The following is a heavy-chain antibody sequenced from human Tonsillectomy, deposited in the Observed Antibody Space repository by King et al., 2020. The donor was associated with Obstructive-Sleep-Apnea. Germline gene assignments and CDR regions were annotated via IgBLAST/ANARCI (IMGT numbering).Heavy chain of an antibody. D-gene: IGHD3-10*02. J-gene: IGHJ4*02. CDR2: ILNGETS. V-gene: IGHV4-31*03. Sequence: QMQLQESGPGLVTPSQTLSLTCTVSVGSIGSGGFDWSWILQLPGRDLEWICDILNGETSSFNPSLESRVTIYADTSKDQISLKLTAVTAAETAVYYCAGDHDRERGIFDHWGQGTLLTVPS. CDR3: AGDHDRERGIFDH. CDR1: VGSIGSGGFD.